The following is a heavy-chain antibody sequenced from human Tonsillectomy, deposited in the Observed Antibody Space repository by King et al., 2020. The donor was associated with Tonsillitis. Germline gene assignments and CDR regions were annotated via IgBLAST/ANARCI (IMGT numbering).Heavy chain of an antibody. CDR2: ISAYDGKT. J-gene: IGHJ4*02. CDR1: GYTFTSYG. D-gene: IGHD1-7*01. Sequence: VQLVQSGGEVKKAGASVKVSCKASGYTFTSYGISWVRQAPGQGLEWMGWISAYDGKTKFAQKLQGRVTMTTDRSTSTTYMELRSLRSDDTAVYYCARDRGDGGWNYEDYWGQGTLVTVSS. V-gene: IGHV1-18*04. CDR3: ARDRGDGGWNYEDY.